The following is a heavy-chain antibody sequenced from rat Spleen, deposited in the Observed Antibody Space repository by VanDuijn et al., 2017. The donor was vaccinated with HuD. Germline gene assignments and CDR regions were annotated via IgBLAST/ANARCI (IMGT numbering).Heavy chain of an antibody. Sequence: EVQLVESDGGLVQPGRSLKLSCAASGFTFSNYGMAWVRQAPTKGLEWVATISYDGSSTYYRDSVKGRFTISRDNAKSTLYLQVDSLRSEDTTTYYCARQATTVPSYFDYWGQGVMVTVSS. V-gene: IGHV5-29*01. CDR1: GFTFSNYG. CDR3: ARQATTVPSYFDY. D-gene: IGHD1-1*01. CDR2: ISYDGSST. J-gene: IGHJ2*01.